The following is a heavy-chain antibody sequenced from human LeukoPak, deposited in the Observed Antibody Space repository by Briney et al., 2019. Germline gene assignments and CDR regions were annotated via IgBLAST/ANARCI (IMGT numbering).Heavy chain of an antibody. V-gene: IGHV4-4*02. CDR1: GGSISSSNW. Sequence: PSETLSLTCAVSGGSISSSNWWSWVRPPPGKGLEWIGEIYHSGSTNYNPSLKSRVTISVDKSKNQFSLKLSSVTAADTAVYYCARDYDSSGYSSYWGQGTLVTVSS. CDR2: IYHSGST. J-gene: IGHJ4*02. CDR3: ARDYDSSGYSSY. D-gene: IGHD3-22*01.